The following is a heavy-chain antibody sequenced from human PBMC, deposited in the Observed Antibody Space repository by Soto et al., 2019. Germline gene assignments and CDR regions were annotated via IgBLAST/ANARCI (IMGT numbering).Heavy chain of an antibody. CDR1: GGSISSSSYY. CDR2: IYYSGST. V-gene: IGHV4-39*01. D-gene: IGHD5-18*01. J-gene: IGHJ6*02. Sequence: SETLSLTCTVSGGSISSSSYYWGWIRQPPGRGLEWIGSIYYSGSTYYNPSLKSRVTISVDTSKNQFSLKLSSVTAADTAVYYCARHTEDTAMVKRVDYYYYGMDVWGQGTTVTVSS. CDR3: ARHTEDTAMVKRVDYYYYGMDV.